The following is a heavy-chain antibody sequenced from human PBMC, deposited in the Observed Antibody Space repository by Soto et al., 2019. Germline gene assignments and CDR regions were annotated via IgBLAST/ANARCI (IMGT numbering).Heavy chain of an antibody. CDR3: AEAYCGGDCPFDY. J-gene: IGHJ4*02. CDR2: IIPIFGTA. V-gene: IGHV1-69*06. Sequence: ASVKVSCKASGGTFSSYAISWVRQAPGQGLEWMGGIIPIFGTANYAQKFQGRVTITADKSTSTAYMELSSLRSEDTAVYYCAEAYCGGDCPFDYWGQGTLVTVSS. D-gene: IGHD2-21*02. CDR1: GGTFSSYA.